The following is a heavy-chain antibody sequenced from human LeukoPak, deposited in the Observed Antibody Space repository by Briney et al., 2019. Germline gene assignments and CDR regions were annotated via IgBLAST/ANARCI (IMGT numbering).Heavy chain of an antibody. CDR1: GYTSTGYY. Sequence: ASVKVSCKASGYTSTGYYMHWVRQAPGQGLEWMGWINPNSGGTNYAQKFQGRVTMTRDTSISTAYVELSRLRSDDTAVYYCARDRRSSWPYYFDYWGQGTLVTVSS. D-gene: IGHD6-13*01. CDR2: INPNSGGT. V-gene: IGHV1-2*02. J-gene: IGHJ4*02. CDR3: ARDRRSSWPYYFDY.